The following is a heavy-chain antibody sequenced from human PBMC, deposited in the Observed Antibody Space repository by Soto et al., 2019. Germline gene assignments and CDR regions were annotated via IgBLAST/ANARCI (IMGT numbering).Heavy chain of an antibody. CDR2: ISGSGGST. J-gene: IGHJ3*02. CDR3: AKDLPHGSGSYYKSDDAFDI. CDR1: GFTFSSYA. D-gene: IGHD3-10*01. V-gene: IGHV3-23*01. Sequence: GGSLRLSCAASGFTFSSYAMSWVRQAPGKGLEWVSAISGSGGSTYYADSVKGRFTISRDNSKNTLYLQMNSLRAEDTAVYYWAKDLPHGSGSYYKSDDAFDIWGQGTMVTVSS.